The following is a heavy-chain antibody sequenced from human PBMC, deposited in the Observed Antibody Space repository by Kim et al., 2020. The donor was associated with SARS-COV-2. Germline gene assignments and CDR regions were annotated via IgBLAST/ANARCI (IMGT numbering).Heavy chain of an antibody. Sequence: SVKVSCKASGGTFSSYAISWVRQAPGQGLEWMGGIIPIFGTANYAQKFQGRVTITADESTSTAYMELSSLRSEDTAVYYCARRSSGWINDAFDIWGQGTMVTVSS. V-gene: IGHV1-69*13. J-gene: IGHJ3*02. CDR3: ARRSSGWINDAFDI. D-gene: IGHD6-19*01. CDR1: GGTFSSYA. CDR2: IIPIFGTA.